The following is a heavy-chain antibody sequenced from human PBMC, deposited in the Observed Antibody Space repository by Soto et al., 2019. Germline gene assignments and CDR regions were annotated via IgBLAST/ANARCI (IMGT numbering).Heavy chain of an antibody. D-gene: IGHD3-3*01. CDR3: ARRATGTQFFYYYYYGMDV. J-gene: IGHJ6*02. V-gene: IGHV5-10-1*01. CDR2: IDPSDSYT. Sequence: GEPLKISCKGSGYSFTSYWISWVRQMPGKGLEWMGRIDPSDSYTNYSPSFQGHVTISADKSISTAYLQWSSLKASDTAMYYCARRATGTQFFYYYYYGMDVWGQGTTVTVSS. CDR1: GYSFTSYW.